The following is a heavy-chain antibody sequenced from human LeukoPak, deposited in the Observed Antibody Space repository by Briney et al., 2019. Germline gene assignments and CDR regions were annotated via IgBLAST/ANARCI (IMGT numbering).Heavy chain of an antibody. CDR3: ARVDIVLMVYAFDY. V-gene: IGHV3-21*01. CDR2: ISSSSSYI. J-gene: IGHJ4*02. CDR1: GFTFSSYS. Sequence: NPGGSLRLSCAASGFTFSSYSMNWVRQAPGKGLEWVSSISSSSSYIYYADSVKGRFTISRDNAKNSLHLQMNSLRAEDTAVYYCARVDIVLMVYAFDYWGQGTLVTVSS. D-gene: IGHD2-8*01.